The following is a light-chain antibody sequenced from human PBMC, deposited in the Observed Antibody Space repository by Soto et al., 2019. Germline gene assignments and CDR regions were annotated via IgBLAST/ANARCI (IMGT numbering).Light chain of an antibody. CDR3: TSFSSSTSLYV. V-gene: IGLV2-14*01. Sequence: QSSLTHPASLSGSLGQSITISCTGTTRDIAGYNYISWYQQLPGKAPKLMIYQVTIRPSGISNRFSGSKSGNTASLTISGLQAEDEADYYCTSFSSSTSLYVFGTGTKVTAL. J-gene: IGLJ1*01. CDR2: QVT. CDR1: TRDIAGYNY.